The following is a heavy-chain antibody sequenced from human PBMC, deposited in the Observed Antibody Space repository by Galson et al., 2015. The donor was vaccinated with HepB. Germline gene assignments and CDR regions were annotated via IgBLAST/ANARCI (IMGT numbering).Heavy chain of an antibody. CDR3: ARDYYDSSGYSDYYYGMDV. V-gene: IGHV1-18*04. CDR1: GYTFTSYG. Sequence: SVKVSCKASGYTFTSYGISWARQAPGQGLEWMGWISAYNGNTNYAQKLQGRVTMTTDTSTSTAYMELRSLRSDDTAVYYCARDYYDSSGYSDYYYGMDVWGQGTTVTVSS. D-gene: IGHD3-22*01. CDR2: ISAYNGNT. J-gene: IGHJ6*02.